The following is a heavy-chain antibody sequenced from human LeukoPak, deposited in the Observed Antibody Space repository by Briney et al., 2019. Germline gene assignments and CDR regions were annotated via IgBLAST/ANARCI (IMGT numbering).Heavy chain of an antibody. CDR3: ARSPVIVVGRGYYFDY. CDR1: GGSISSYY. Sequence: SETLSLTCTVSGGSISSYYWSWIRQPPGKGLEWIGYIYYSGSTNYNPSLKSRVTISVDTSKNQFSLKLSSVTAADTAVYYCARSPVIVVGRGYYFDYWGQGTLVTVSS. CDR2: IYYSGST. J-gene: IGHJ4*02. V-gene: IGHV4-59*01. D-gene: IGHD2-15*01.